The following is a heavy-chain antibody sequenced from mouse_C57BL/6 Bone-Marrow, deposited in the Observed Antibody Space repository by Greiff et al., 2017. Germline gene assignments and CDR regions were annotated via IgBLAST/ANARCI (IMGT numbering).Heavy chain of an antibody. J-gene: IGHJ2*01. D-gene: IGHD4-1*01. CDR1: GYTFTSYW. Sequence: QVQLQQPGAELVKPGASVKMSRKASGYTFTSYWITWVKQRPGQGLEWIGDIYPTSGRTNYNEKFKGKAILTVDTSSTTAYMQLSSLTSEDSAVFYCARSGPLGRSFDYWGQGTTLTVSS. CDR3: ARSGPLGRSFDY. V-gene: IGHV1-55*01. CDR2: IYPTSGRT.